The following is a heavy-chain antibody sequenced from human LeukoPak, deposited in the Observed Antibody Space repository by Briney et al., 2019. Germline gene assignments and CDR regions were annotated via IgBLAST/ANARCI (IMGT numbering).Heavy chain of an antibody. V-gene: IGHV1-69*01. Sequence: KISCKGSGYSFTSYWIGWVRQAPGQGLEWMGGIIPIFGTANYAQKFQGRVTITADESTSTAYMELSSLRSEDTAVYYCARRPARGDAFDIWGQGTMVTVSS. J-gene: IGHJ3*02. CDR2: IIPIFGTA. CDR1: GYSFTSYW. CDR3: ARRPARGDAFDI.